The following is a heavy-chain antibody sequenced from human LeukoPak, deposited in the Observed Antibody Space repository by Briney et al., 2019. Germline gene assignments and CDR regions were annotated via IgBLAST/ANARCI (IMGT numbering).Heavy chain of an antibody. CDR2: MNPNSGNT. J-gene: IGHJ6*02. Sequence: GASVKVSCKASGYTFTSYDINWVRQATGQGLEWMGWMNPNSGNTGYAQKFQGRVTMIRNTSISTAYMELSSLRSEDTAVYYCARALRLPYYYYGMDVWGQGTTVTVSS. D-gene: IGHD5-12*01. CDR1: GYTFTSYD. CDR3: ARALRLPYYYYGMDV. V-gene: IGHV1-8*01.